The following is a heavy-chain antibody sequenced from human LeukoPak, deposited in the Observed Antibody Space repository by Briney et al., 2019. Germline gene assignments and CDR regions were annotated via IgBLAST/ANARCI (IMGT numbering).Heavy chain of an antibody. CDR1: GGSFSGYY. Sequence: PSETLSLTCAVYGGSFSGYYWSWIRQPPGKGLEWIGEINHSGSTNYNPSLKSRVTISVDTSKNQFSLKLSSVTAADTAVYYCARGSLEWLSLDYWGQGTPVTVSS. J-gene: IGHJ4*02. D-gene: IGHD3-3*01. V-gene: IGHV4-34*01. CDR2: INHSGST. CDR3: ARGSLEWLSLDY.